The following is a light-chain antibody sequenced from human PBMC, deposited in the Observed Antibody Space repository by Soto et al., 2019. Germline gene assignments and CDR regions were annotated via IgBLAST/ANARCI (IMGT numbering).Light chain of an antibody. V-gene: IGLV1-40*01. CDR1: SSNIGAGYD. CDR3: QSYDRSLIVEV. CDR2: GNT. J-gene: IGLJ1*01. Sequence: QSVLTQPPSVSGAPGQRVTISCTGSSSNIGAGYDVHWYQQLPGTAPKLLIFGNTNRPSGVPDRFSGSKSGTSASLAITGLQAEDEADYYCQSYDRSLIVEVFGPGTKLTVL.